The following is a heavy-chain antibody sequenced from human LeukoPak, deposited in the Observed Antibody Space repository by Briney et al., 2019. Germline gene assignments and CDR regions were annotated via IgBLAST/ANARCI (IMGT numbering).Heavy chain of an antibody. Sequence: SGPTLVNPTQTLTLTCTFSGFSLSTSGVGVGWIRQPPGKALEWLALIYWNDNKRYSPSLKSRLTITKDTSKNQVALTMTNMDPVDTATYYCAHRRVGATIYYFDYWGQGTLVTVSS. CDR2: IYWNDNK. CDR1: GFSLSTSGVG. J-gene: IGHJ4*02. D-gene: IGHD1-26*01. V-gene: IGHV2-5*01. CDR3: AHRRVGATIYYFDY.